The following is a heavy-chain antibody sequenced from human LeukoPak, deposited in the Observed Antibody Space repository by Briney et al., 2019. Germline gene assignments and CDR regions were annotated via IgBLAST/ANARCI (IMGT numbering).Heavy chain of an antibody. V-gene: IGHV4-34*01. CDR3: AREALTGDDAFDI. CDR1: GGSFSGYY. CDR2: INHSGST. J-gene: IGHJ3*02. Sequence: SETLSLTCAVYGGSFSGYYWSWIRQPPGKGLEWIGEINHSGSTNYNPSLKSRVTISVDTSKNQFSLKLSSVTAADTAVCYCAREALTGDDAFDIWGQGTMVTVSS. D-gene: IGHD7-27*01.